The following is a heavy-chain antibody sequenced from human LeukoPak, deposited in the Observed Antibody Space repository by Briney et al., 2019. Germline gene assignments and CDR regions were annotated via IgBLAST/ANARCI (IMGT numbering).Heavy chain of an antibody. D-gene: IGHD3-10*01. CDR3: ARVHSSIGDDAFDI. CDR1: GFTFSSYA. V-gene: IGHV3-23*01. CDR2: ISGSGGST. Sequence: PGGSLRLSCAASGFTFSSYAMSWVRQAPGKGLEWVSGISGSGGSTYYADSVKGRFTISRDNAKNSLYLQMNSLRAEDTAVYYCARVHSSIGDDAFDIWGQGTMVTVSS. J-gene: IGHJ3*02.